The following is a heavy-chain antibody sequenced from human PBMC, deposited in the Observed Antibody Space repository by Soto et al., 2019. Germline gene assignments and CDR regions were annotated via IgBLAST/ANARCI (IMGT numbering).Heavy chain of an antibody. J-gene: IGHJ4*02. V-gene: IGHV1-8*02. CDR2: MNPNSGDT. Sequence: QVQLVQSGAEVKKPGAPVKVSCKASGYTFTNYDINWVRQATGQGLEWMGWMNPNSGDTGYVQTFQGRVTLTRNTSISTAYMEMSSLRSEDTAVYYCARGPSPDYWGQGTLVTVSS. CDR1: GYTFTNYD. CDR3: ARGPSPDY.